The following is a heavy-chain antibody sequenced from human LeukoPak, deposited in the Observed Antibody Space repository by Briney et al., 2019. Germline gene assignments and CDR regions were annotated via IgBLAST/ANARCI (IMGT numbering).Heavy chain of an antibody. J-gene: IGHJ5*02. CDR3: MRDYMGWFDP. Sequence: TGGSPRLSCVASGFSLSNFQMYWVRQAPGKGLEWVSIISLDGSTEFYADSVKGRFTISRDTASNTMHLEMNNLRIEDTAVYYCMRDYMGWFDPWGQGSLVTVSS. V-gene: IGHV3-30-3*01. CDR2: ISLDGSTE. CDR1: GFSLSNFQ. D-gene: IGHD3-10*01.